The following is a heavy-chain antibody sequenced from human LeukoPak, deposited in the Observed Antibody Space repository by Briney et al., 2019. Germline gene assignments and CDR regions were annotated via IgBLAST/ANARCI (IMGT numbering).Heavy chain of an antibody. CDR3: ARAPIPYDRSRTDYRFDP. CDR1: GGSLSSYY. V-gene: IGHV4-59*01. CDR2: IYYSGST. D-gene: IGHD3-16*01. J-gene: IGHJ5*02. Sequence: SETLSLTCSVSGGSLSSYYWSWIRQPPGKGLEWMGYIYYSGSTNYNPSLKSRVTISLDTSKSQFSLKLTSVTAADTAVYYCARAPIPYDRSRTDYRFDPWGQGTLVTVAS.